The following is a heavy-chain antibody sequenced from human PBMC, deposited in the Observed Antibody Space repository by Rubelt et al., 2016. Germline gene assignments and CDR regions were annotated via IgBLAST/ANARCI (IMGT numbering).Heavy chain of an antibody. CDR2: IIPILGIA. J-gene: IGHJ4*02. V-gene: IGHV1-69*04. CDR1: GGTFSSYA. Sequence: QVQLVQSGAEVKKPGSSVKVSCKASGGTFSSYAISWVRQAPGQGLEWMGRIIPILGIANYAQKFQGRVTITADKSTSTAYMELSSLRSDDTAVYYGARDTRYSSSSNFDYWGQGTLVTVSS. CDR3: ARDTRYSSSSNFDY. D-gene: IGHD6-13*01.